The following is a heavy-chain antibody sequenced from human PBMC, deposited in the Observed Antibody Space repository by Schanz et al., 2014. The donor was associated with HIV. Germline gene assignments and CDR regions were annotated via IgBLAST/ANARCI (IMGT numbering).Heavy chain of an antibody. D-gene: IGHD1-26*01. CDR3: VRAPSFPFDKEGYYRNWYFDF. CDR2: VNPESGNT. CDR1: GYTFTNYG. V-gene: IGHV1-8*02. Sequence: QVQLVQSGAEVKKPGASVTVSCKASGYTFTNYGINWVRQAPGQGLEWMGWVNPESGNTGMADKFLGRLSLTRFTSPGHAYMDLDSLRSEDPAIYYCVRAPSFPFDKEGYYRNWYFDFWGRGTLVAVSS. J-gene: IGHJ2*01.